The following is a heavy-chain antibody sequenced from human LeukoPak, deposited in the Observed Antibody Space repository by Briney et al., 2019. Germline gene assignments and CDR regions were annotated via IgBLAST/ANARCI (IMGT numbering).Heavy chain of an antibody. Sequence: SETLCLTCAVYGGSFSGYYWSWSRQPPGKGLGWIGEIYHSGSTNYDPSLKSRVTISVDTSKNQFSLKLSSETAADTAVYYCARVLQGYYYGSGSYYNDWGQGTLVTVSS. CDR1: GGSFSGYY. CDR2: IYHSGST. J-gene: IGHJ4*02. D-gene: IGHD3-10*01. V-gene: IGHV4-34*01. CDR3: ARVLQGYYYGSGSYYND.